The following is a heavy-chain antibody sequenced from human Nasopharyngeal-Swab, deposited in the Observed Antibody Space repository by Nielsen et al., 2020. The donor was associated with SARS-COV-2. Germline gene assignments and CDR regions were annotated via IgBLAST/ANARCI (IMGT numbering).Heavy chain of an antibody. CDR1: GGSFSGYY. J-gene: IGHJ5*02. V-gene: IGHV4-34*01. Sequence: SETLSLTCAVYGGSFSGYYWSWIRQPPGKGLEWIGEINHSGSTNYNPSLKSRVTISVDTSKNQFSLKLSSVTAADTAVYYCARGYSSSWYFCWFDPWGQGTPVTVSS. CDR2: INHSGST. CDR3: ARGYSSSWYFCWFDP. D-gene: IGHD6-13*01.